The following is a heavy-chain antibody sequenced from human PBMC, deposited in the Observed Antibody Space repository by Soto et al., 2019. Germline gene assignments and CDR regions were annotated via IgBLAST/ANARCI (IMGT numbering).Heavy chain of an antibody. CDR1: GGTFSSYA. Sequence: QVQLVQSGAEVKKPGSSVKVSCKASGGTFSSYAISWVRQAPGQGLEWMGGIIPIFGTANYAQKYQGRVTITADESTSTAYMEQSSLRAEDTAVYYCARGRDSYGDCQHYYDGMDVWGQGTTVTVSS. D-gene: IGHD5-18*01. J-gene: IGHJ6*02. V-gene: IGHV1-69*01. CDR3: ARGRDSYGDCQHYYDGMDV. CDR2: IIPIFGTA.